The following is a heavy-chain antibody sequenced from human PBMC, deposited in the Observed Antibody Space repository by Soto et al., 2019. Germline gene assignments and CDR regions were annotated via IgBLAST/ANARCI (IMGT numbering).Heavy chain of an antibody. CDR2: IYYSERTSYNSGST. V-gene: IGHV4-39*01. Sequence: SETLSLTCTVSGDSMASSSYYWGWIRQPPGKGLEWIGSIYYSERTSYNSGSTYYSPSLKSRVTISGDTSKSQFSLKLSSVTAADTAVYYCARHTRNQFDPWGQGTLVTVSS. CDR1: GDSMASSSYY. CDR3: ARHTRNQFDP. J-gene: IGHJ5*02.